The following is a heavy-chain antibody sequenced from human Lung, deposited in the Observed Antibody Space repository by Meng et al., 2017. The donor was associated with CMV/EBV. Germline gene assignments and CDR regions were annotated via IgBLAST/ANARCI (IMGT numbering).Heavy chain of an antibody. CDR3: ARDLNGGSPSGGWFDP. CDR1: GGTFSSYA. J-gene: IGHJ5*02. D-gene: IGHD2-8*01. V-gene: IGHV1-69*10. CDR2: IIPILGIA. Sequence: SVKVSCKASGGTFSSYAISWVRQAPGQGLEWMGGIIPILGIANYAQKFQGRVTITADKSTSTAYMELSSLRSEDTAVYYCARDLNGGSPSGGWFDPWGQGTLXTVSS.